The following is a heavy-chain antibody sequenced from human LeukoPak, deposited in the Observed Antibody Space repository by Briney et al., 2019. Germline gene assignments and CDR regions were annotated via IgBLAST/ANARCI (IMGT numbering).Heavy chain of an antibody. J-gene: IGHJ4*02. CDR1: GFTFSNAW. V-gene: IGHV3-15*01. CDR2: IKSKTDGGTT. CDR3: TTGVQDIVVVPAAISFDY. Sequence: GGSLRLSCAASGFTFSNAWMSWVRQAPGKGLEWVGRIKSKTDGGTTDYAAPVKGRFTISRDDSKNTLYLRMNSLKTEDTAVYYCTTGVQDIVVVPAAISFDYWGQGTLVTVSS. D-gene: IGHD2-2*02.